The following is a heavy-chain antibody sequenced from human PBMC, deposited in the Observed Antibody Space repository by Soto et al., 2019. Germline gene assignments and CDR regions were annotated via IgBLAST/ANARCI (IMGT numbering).Heavy chain of an antibody. D-gene: IGHD3-9*01. CDR3: ARESFDWLFEHYYYGMDV. CDR1: GYTFTSYG. CDR2: ISAYNGNT. J-gene: IGHJ6*02. V-gene: IGHV1-18*04. Sequence: ASVKVSCKASGYTFTSYGISWVRQAPGQGLEWMGWISAYNGNTNYAQKLQGRVTMTTDTSTSTAYMELRSLRSDDTAVYYGARESFDWLFEHYYYGMDVWGQGTTVTVSS.